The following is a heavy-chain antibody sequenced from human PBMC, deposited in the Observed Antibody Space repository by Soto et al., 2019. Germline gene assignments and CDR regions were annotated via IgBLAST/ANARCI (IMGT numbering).Heavy chain of an antibody. CDR2: IYYSGST. CDR1: GGSISSYY. Sequence: SETLSLTCTVSGGSISSYYWSWIRQPPGKGLEWIGYIYYSGSTNYNPSLKSRVTISVDTSKNQSSLKLSSVTAADTAVYYCARELSRGGNRYYYGMDVWGQGTTVTVSS. D-gene: IGHD1-1*01. J-gene: IGHJ6*02. CDR3: ARELSRGGNRYYYGMDV. V-gene: IGHV4-59*01.